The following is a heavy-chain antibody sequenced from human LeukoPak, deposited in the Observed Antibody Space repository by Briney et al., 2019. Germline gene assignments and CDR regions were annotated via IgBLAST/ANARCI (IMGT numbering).Heavy chain of an antibody. J-gene: IGHJ4*02. V-gene: IGHV3-9*01. Sequence: GGSLRLSCAGPGFTFDDYAMHWVRHAPGKGLEWVSGIYWNSGSILYAASVKGRFTISRDNAKNSLYLQMNSLRAEDTAVYYCARDLRSSGYYAFDYWGQGTLVTVSS. D-gene: IGHD3-22*01. CDR2: IYWNSGSI. CDR3: ARDLRSSGYYAFDY. CDR1: GFTFDDYA.